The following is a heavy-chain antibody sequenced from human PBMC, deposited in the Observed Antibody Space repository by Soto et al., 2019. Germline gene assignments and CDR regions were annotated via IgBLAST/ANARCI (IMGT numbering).Heavy chain of an antibody. CDR2: ISWNSGSI. D-gene: IGHD3-9*01. CDR1: GFTFDDYA. CDR3: AKDKALRYFDWFWGFDP. J-gene: IGHJ5*02. Sequence: GGSLRLSCAASGFTFDDYAMHWVRQAPGKGLEWVSGISWNSGSIGYADSVKGRFTISRDNAKNSLYLQMNSLRAEDTALYYCAKDKALRYFDWFWGFDPWGQGTLVTVSS. V-gene: IGHV3-9*01.